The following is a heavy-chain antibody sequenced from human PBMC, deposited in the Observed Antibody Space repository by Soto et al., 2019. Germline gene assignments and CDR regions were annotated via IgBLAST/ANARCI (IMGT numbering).Heavy chain of an antibody. Sequence: SVKVSCKASGGTFSSYAISWVRQAPGQGLEWMGGIIPIFGTANYAQKFQGRVTITADESTSTAYMELSSLRSEDTAVYYYARESRYCSGGSCYFLPGIDYWGQGTLVTVSS. CDR1: GGTFSSYA. D-gene: IGHD2-15*01. V-gene: IGHV1-69*13. CDR3: ARESRYCSGGSCYFLPGIDY. CDR2: IIPIFGTA. J-gene: IGHJ4*02.